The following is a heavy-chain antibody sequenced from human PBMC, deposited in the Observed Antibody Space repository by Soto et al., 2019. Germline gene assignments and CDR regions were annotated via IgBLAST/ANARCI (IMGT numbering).Heavy chain of an antibody. Sequence: ASVKVSCKASGGTFDNYAVSWVRQAPGQGLEWMGGIIPMFETVDYAQRFQGRLTIAADESTSTAYMELTSLTSADTAIYFCARGLRTGNYGMDVWGQGTTVTVSS. J-gene: IGHJ6*02. V-gene: IGHV1-69*13. CDR2: IIPMFETV. CDR3: ARGLRTGNYGMDV. CDR1: GGTFDNYA. D-gene: IGHD2-15*01.